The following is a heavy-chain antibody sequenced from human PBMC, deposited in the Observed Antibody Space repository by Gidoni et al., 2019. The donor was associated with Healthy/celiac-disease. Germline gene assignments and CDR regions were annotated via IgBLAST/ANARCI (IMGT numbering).Heavy chain of an antibody. CDR1: GYTFTSYA. D-gene: IGHD2-2*03. CDR2: INAGNGNT. V-gene: IGHV1-3*01. Sequence: QVQLVQSGAEVKKPGASVKVSCKASGYTFTSYAMHWVRQAPGQRLEWMGWINAGNGNTKYSQKFQGRVTITRDTSASTAYMELSSLRSEDTAVYYCARASGYCSSTSCYYMDVWGKGTTVTVSS. CDR3: ARASGYCSSTSCYYMDV. J-gene: IGHJ6*03.